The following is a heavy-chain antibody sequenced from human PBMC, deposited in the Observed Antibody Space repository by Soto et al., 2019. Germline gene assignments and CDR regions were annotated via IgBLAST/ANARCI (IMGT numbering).Heavy chain of an antibody. J-gene: IGHJ6*02. D-gene: IGHD2-15*01. CDR1: GGTLSSYG. CDR3: ARFSGGSYNTYYFYYGMDV. Sequence: GASVKVSCKASGGTLSSYGISWVRQAPGQGLDWMGWISAYNGNTKYAQDLQGRVTMTTDTSTSTAYMELRSLRSDDTAVYYCARFSGGSYNTYYFYYGMDVWGQGTTVTVSS. V-gene: IGHV1-18*01. CDR2: ISAYNGNT.